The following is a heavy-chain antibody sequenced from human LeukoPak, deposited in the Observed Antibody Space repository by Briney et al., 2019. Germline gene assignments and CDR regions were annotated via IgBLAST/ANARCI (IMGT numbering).Heavy chain of an antibody. CDR2: ISAFNDHT. V-gene: IGHV1-18*01. Sequence: ASVKVSCKASNYTFTDYGINWVRQAPGRGLEWVGWISAFNDHTYYAQRFLGRITMTTDTSTTTAHMELRSLRTDDTAVYYCARALAVTGRGPRDFDFWGQGTLVTVSS. J-gene: IGHJ4*02. CDR3: ARALAVTGRGPRDFDF. CDR1: NYTFTDYG. D-gene: IGHD6-19*01.